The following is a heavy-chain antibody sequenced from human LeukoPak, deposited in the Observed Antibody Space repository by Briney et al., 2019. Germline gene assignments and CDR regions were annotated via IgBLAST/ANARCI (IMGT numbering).Heavy chain of an antibody. J-gene: IGHJ3*02. CDR1: GFTFSSYG. CDR3: AKSARIVVVVDAFDI. V-gene: IGHV3-33*06. Sequence: GGSLRLSCAASGFTFSSYGMHWVRQAPGQGLEWVAVIWYDGSNKYYADSVKGRFTISRDNSKNTLYLQMNSLRAEHTAVYYCAKSARIVVVVDAFDIWGQGTMVTVSS. CDR2: IWYDGSNK. D-gene: IGHD3-22*01.